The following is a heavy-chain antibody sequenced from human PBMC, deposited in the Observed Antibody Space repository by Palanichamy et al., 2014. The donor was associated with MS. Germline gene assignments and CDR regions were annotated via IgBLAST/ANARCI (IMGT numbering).Heavy chain of an antibody. D-gene: IGHD5-12*01. CDR2: IYYSGST. Sequence: VQLQESGPGLVKPSETLSLTCTVSGGSISSYYWSWIRQPPGKGLEWIGYIYYSGSTNYNPSLKSRVTISVDTSKNQFSLKLSSVTAADTAVYYCARHAYSGYDIAFDIWGQGTMVTVSS. CDR3: ARHAYSGYDIAFDI. J-gene: IGHJ3*02. CDR1: GGSISSYY. V-gene: IGHV4-59*08.